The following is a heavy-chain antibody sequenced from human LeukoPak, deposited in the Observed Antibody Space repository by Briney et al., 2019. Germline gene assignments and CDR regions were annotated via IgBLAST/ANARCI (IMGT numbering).Heavy chain of an antibody. CDR1: GLTFNSYS. D-gene: IGHD4-17*01. CDR3: ARDFLVYGDYHDDY. J-gene: IGHJ4*02. CDR2: ISSSISYI. Sequence: GGSLRLSCAASGLTFNSYSMIRVRQAAGKGLEWVSSISSSISYIYYADSVKGRFTISRDNAKNSLYLEMNSLRAEDTCVYYCARDFLVYGDYHDDYWGQGTLVTVSS. V-gene: IGHV3-21*01.